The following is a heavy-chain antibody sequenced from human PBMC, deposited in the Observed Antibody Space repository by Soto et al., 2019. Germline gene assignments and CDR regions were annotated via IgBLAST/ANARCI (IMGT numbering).Heavy chain of an antibody. CDR3: AKSPGMYYYDSSGYYHYDY. V-gene: IGHV3-23*01. CDR1: GFTFSIYA. J-gene: IGHJ4*02. CDR2: ISGSGVST. D-gene: IGHD3-22*01. Sequence: PGVSLRLSCAASGFTFSIYAMSWVRQAPGKGLEWVSAISGSGVSTYYADSVKGRFTISRDNSKNTLYLQMNSLRAEDTAVYYCAKSPGMYYYDSSGYYHYDYWGQGTLVTVSS.